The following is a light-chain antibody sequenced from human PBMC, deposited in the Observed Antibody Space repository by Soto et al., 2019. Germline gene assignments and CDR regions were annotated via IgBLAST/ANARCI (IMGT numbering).Light chain of an antibody. CDR3: QQYGSSSIT. Sequence: ETVLTQSPGTLSLSPGERDTLYCRASQRVSSNYLAWYQQKPGQAPRLLIYGASNRATGIPVRFSGSGSGTDFTLTISGLEPEDFAVYYCQQYGSSSITFGQGTRLEIK. CDR2: GAS. CDR1: QRVSSNY. J-gene: IGKJ5*01. V-gene: IGKV3-20*01.